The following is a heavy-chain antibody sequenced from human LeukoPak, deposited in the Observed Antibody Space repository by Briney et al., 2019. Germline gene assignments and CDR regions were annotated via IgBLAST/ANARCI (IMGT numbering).Heavy chain of an antibody. CDR2: IYSGGTT. Sequence: GGSLRLSCAASGFTFSSYAMHWVRQAPGKGLEWVSVIYSGGTTYYADSIKGRFTISRDNSKNTLYLQMNSLRAEDTAVYYCAGRYDSSGYPLHWGQGTLVTVSS. V-gene: IGHV3-53*01. CDR1: GFTFSSYA. J-gene: IGHJ4*02. CDR3: AGRYDSSGYPLH. D-gene: IGHD3-22*01.